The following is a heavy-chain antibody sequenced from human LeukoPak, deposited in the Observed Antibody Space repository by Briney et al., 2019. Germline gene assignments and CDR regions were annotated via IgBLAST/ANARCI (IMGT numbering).Heavy chain of an antibody. D-gene: IGHD3-10*02. CDR2: IIGSGDII. V-gene: IGHV3-48*03. J-gene: IGHJ6*04. Sequence: GGSLRLSCSASGFTFSYEMNWVRQAPGKGLEWISYIIGSGDIIYYADSVKGRFTISRDNAKNSLYLQMNSLRAEDTAVYYCAELGITMIGGVWGKGTTVTISS. CDR3: AELGITMIGGV. CDR1: GFTFSYE.